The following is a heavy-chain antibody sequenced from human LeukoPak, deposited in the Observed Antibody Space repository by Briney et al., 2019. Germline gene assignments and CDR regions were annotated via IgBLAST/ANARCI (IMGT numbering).Heavy chain of an antibody. Sequence: SETLSLTCTVSGGSISSSNWWSWVRQPPGKGLEWIGEIYHSGSTNYNPSLKSRVTISVDKSKNQFSLNLTSVTAADTAVYYCARREGELRYFDWLTPRDWGQGTLVTVSS. V-gene: IGHV4-4*02. CDR1: GGSISSSNW. CDR2: IYHSGST. CDR3: ARREGELRYFDWLTPRD. D-gene: IGHD3-9*01. J-gene: IGHJ4*01.